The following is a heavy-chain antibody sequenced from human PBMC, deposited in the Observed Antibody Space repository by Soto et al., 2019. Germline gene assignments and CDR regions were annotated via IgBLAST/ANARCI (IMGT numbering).Heavy chain of an antibody. V-gene: IGHV3-30*18. Sequence: PGGSLRLSCAASGFTFKNYGIHWVRQAPGKGLEWVAVISYDGINKYYGDSVKGRFTISRDNSKDTLFLQMNSLRAEDTAVYFCAKEGSSSWYSFSYYFGLDVWGQGTKVTVSS. J-gene: IGHJ6*02. CDR3: AKEGSSSWYSFSYYFGLDV. CDR1: GFTFKNYG. D-gene: IGHD6-13*01. CDR2: ISYDGINK.